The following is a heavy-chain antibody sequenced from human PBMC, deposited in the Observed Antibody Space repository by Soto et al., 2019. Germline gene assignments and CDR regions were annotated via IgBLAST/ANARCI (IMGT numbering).Heavy chain of an antibody. CDR1: GGSFSGYY. J-gene: IGHJ4*02. CDR2: INHSGST. CDR3: ARRGLWTTFDY. V-gene: IGHV4-34*01. Sequence: SETLSLTCAVYGGSFSGYYWSWIRQPPGKGLEWIGEINHSGSTNYNPSLKSRVTISVDTSKNQSSLKLSSVTAADTAVYYCARRGLWTTFDYWGQGTLVTVSS. D-gene: IGHD5-18*01.